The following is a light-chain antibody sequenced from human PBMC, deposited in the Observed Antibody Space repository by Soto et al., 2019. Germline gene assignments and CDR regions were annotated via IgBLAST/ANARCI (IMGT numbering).Light chain of an antibody. V-gene: IGKV3-15*01. CDR1: ETVATN. Sequence: EVVMTQSPATLSVSPGERATLSCRASETVATNLAWYQQKPGQAPRLLSSGASTRAAGISDRFRGSGSGTEFTLTTSSLRSEDSAIYYCQQYFEWPPMTFAQGTKVEI. J-gene: IGKJ1*01. CDR3: QQYFEWPPMT. CDR2: GAS.